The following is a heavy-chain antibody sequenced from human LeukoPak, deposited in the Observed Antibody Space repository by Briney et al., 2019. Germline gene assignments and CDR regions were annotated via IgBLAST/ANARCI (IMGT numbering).Heavy chain of an antibody. CDR2: INPNSGGT. CDR3: ARQDCDFCLFDM. CDR1: GYTFTGYY. D-gene: IGHD3-3*01. Sequence: ASVKVSCKASGYTFTGYYMHWVRQAPGQGLEWMGWINPNSGGTNYAQKFQGRVTMTRDTSISTAYMELSRLRSDDTAVYYCARQDCDFCLFDMWGQGTLVTVSS. V-gene: IGHV1-2*02. J-gene: IGHJ1*01.